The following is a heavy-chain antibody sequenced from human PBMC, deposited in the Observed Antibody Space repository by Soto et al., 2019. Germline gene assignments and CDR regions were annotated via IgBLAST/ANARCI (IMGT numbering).Heavy chain of an antibody. CDR3: ARSIAARTGWDY. D-gene: IGHD6-6*01. CDR2: IYYSGST. V-gene: IGHV4-59*01. J-gene: IGHJ4*02. CDR1: GGSISSYY. Sequence: PSETLSLTCTVSGGSISSYYWSWIRQPPGKGLEWIGYIYYSGSTNYNPSLKSRVTISVDTSKNQFSLKLSSVTAADTAVYYCARSIAARTGWDYWGQGTLVTVSS.